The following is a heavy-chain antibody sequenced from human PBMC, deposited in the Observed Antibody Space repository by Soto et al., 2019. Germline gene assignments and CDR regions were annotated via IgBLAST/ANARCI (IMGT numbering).Heavy chain of an antibody. J-gene: IGHJ4*02. CDR3: ARGSGYSSGWYIY. CDR1: GGTFSSYA. Sequence: QVQLVQSGAEVKKPGSSVKVSCKASGGTFSSYAISWVRQAPGQWPEWMGGIIPIFGTANYAQKFQGRVTLTAAESTSTAYMELSSLRSEYTAVYYCARGSGYSSGWYIYWGQGTLVTASS. D-gene: IGHD6-19*01. V-gene: IGHV1-69*01. CDR2: IIPIFGTA.